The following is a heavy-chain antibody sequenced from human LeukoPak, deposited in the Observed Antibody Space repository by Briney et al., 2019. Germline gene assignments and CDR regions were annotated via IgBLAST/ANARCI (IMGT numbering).Heavy chain of an antibody. CDR1: GFTFSSYA. V-gene: IGHV3-30-3*01. CDR2: ISYDGSNK. J-gene: IGHJ4*02. CDR3: ARLPGRFDSRNWDGYY. D-gene: IGHD6-13*01. Sequence: GGSLRLSCAASGFTFSSYAMSWVRQAPGKGLEWVAVISYDGSNKYYTDSVKGRFTISRDHSQNTVSLQMNSLRAEDTAVYYCARLPGRFDSRNWDGYYWGQGTLVTVSS.